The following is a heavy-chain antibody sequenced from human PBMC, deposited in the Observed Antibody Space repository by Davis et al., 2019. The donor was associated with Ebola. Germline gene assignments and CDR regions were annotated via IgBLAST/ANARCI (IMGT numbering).Heavy chain of an antibody. J-gene: IGHJ6*02. CDR1: GFTFSSYG. V-gene: IGHV3-33*08. CDR2: IWYDGSNK. Sequence: PGGSLRLSCAASGFTFSSYGMHWVRQAPGKGLEWVAVIWYDGSNKYYADSVKGRFTISRDNSKNTLYLQMNSLRAEDTAVYYCARVHGAAADYYYGMDVWGQGTTVTVSS. CDR3: ARVHGAAADYYYGMDV. D-gene: IGHD6-13*01.